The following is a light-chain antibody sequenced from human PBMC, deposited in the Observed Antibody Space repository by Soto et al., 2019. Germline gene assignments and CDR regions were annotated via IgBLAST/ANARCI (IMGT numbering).Light chain of an antibody. CDR3: QQYHKWPLT. J-gene: IGKJ5*01. CDR2: DAS. Sequence: EVIMTHSPATLSVSPGERVTLSCRASRSVSSKLAWYQQKPGQAPRLLIYDASTRATGIPARFSGSGFDTEFTLTISSLQSEDFAVYYCQQYHKWPLTFGQGTRLEI. V-gene: IGKV3-15*01. CDR1: RSVSSK.